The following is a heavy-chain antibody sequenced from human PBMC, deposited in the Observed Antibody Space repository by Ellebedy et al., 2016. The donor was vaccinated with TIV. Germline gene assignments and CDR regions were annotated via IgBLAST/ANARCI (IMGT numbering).Heavy chain of an antibody. CDR1: GFTFNSYW. CDR2: INSDGRST. V-gene: IGHV3-74*01. J-gene: IGHJ4*02. D-gene: IGHD3-3*01. Sequence: GESLKISCAASGFTFNSYWMHWVRQAPGKGLVWVSRINSDGRSTSYADSVKGRFTISRDNAKNTLDLQMNSLKVEDTAVYFCARGVFSDSWGQGTLVTVSS. CDR3: ARGVFSDS.